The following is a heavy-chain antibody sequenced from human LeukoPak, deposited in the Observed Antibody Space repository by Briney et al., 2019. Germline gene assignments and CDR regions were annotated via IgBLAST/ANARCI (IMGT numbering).Heavy chain of an antibody. CDR3: ARVGYDLDY. Sequence: GGSLRLSCAASGFTFSTYAMSWVRQAPGKGLEWVSAISGSGGKTYYADSVKGRFTISRDNAKNTVYLQMNSLRAEDTAVYYCARVGYDLDYWGQGTLVTVSS. J-gene: IGHJ4*02. V-gene: IGHV3-23*01. CDR2: ISGSGGKT. D-gene: IGHD3-3*01. CDR1: GFTFSTYA.